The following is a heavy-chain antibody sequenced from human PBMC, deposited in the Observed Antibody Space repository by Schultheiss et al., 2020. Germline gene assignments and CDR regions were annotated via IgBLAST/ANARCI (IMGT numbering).Heavy chain of an antibody. V-gene: IGHV4-61*08. Sequence: SETLSLTCTVSGGSISSGGYYWSWIRQHPGKGLEWIGYIYYSGNTNYNPSLKSRVSMSVDTSKNQFSLRLTSITAADTAVYFCARDGYTSDSYSYYHMDVWGKATTVTVSS. CDR3: ARDGYTSDSYSYYHMDV. J-gene: IGHJ6*03. CDR2: IYYSGNT. D-gene: IGHD2-21*01. CDR1: GGSISSGGYY.